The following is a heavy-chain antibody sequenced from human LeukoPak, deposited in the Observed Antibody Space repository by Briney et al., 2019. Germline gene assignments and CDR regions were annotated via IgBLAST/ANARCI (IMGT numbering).Heavy chain of an antibody. D-gene: IGHD1-26*01. CDR3: AGGGSYYSY. J-gene: IGHJ4*02. V-gene: IGHV3-49*04. CDR1: GFTFGDYA. CDR2: IRSKAYGGTT. Sequence: GGSLRLSCTASGFTFGDYAMSWVRQAPGKGLEWVGFIRSKAYGGTTEYAASVKGRFTISRDDSKSIAYLQMNSLKTEDTAVYYCAGGGSYYSYWGQGTLVTVSS.